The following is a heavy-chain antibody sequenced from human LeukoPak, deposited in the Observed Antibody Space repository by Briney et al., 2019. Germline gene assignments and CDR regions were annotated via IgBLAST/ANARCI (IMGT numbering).Heavy chain of an antibody. J-gene: IGHJ4*02. D-gene: IGHD2-2*01. CDR1: GFTFSSYA. CDR3: AKVETSGGANCYALDY. CDR2: ISGSDGST. V-gene: IGHV3-23*01. Sequence: GGSVRLSCAASGFTFSSYAMTWVRQAPDKGLEWVSAISGSDGSTYYADSVKGRFTISRDDSQNTLYLQMNSLSAEDTAVYYCAKVETSGGANCYALDYWGQGTLVTVSS.